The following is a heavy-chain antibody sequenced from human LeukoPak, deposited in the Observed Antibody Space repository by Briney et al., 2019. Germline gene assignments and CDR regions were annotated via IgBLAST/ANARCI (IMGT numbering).Heavy chain of an antibody. CDR2: ISYDGSIK. Sequence: GRPLRLSCAASGFTFSGYGIHWVRQAPGKGLEWVAFISYDGSIKYYVDSVKGRFTISRDNSKNTLYLQVNSLRVEDTAFYYCAKALGSTCLDYWGQGTLVTVSS. CDR3: AKALGSTCLDY. J-gene: IGHJ4*02. CDR1: GFTFSGYG. V-gene: IGHV3-30*18. D-gene: IGHD6-13*01.